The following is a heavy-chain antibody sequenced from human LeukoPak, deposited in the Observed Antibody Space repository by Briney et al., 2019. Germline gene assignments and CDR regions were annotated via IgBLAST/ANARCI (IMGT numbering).Heavy chain of an antibody. CDR3: AKDKEDYSHGSGYYFDY. CDR2: ISSSGSTI. V-gene: IGHV3-48*03. J-gene: IGHJ4*02. Sequence: GGSLRLSCAASGFTFSSYEMNWVRQAPGKGLEWVSYISSSGSTIYYADSVKGRFTISRHNAKNSLDLQMNSLRAEDTAVYYRAKDKEDYSHGSGYYFDYWGQATLVTVPS. CDR1: GFTFSSYE. D-gene: IGHD3-10*01.